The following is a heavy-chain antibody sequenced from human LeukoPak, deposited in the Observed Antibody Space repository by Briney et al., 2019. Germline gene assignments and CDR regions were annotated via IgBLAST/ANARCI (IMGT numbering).Heavy chain of an antibody. CDR1: GGSISSSSYY. CDR3: ARGEVYSSSWYYFDY. J-gene: IGHJ4*02. Sequence: KPSETLSLTCTVSGGSISSSSYYWGWIRQPPGKGLEWIGSIYYSGSTYYNPSLKSRVTISVDTSKNRFSLKLSSVTAADTAVYYCARGEVYSSSWYYFDYWGQGTLVTVSS. D-gene: IGHD6-13*01. V-gene: IGHV4-39*07. CDR2: IYYSGST.